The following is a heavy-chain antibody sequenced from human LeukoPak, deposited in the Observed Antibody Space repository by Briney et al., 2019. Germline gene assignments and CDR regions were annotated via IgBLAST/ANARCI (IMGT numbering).Heavy chain of an antibody. V-gene: IGHV3-23*01. J-gene: IGHJ4*02. CDR1: GFTFSSYA. D-gene: IGHD2-15*01. CDR3: AREKVVAATLDY. Sequence: GGSLRLSCAASGFTFSSYALSWVRQAPGKGLEWVSAISGSGSTTYYADSVKGRFTISRDNSKNTLYLQMNSLRAEDTAVYYCAREKVVAATLDYWGQGTLVTVSS. CDR2: ISGSGSTT.